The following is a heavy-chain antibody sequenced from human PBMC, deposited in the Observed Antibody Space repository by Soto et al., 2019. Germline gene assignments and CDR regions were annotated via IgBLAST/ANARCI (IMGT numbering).Heavy chain of an antibody. Sequence: GGSLRLSCAASGFTVSDNYMTWVRQAPGKGLEWVSFIYSGGSTNYADSVKGRFVISRDNSKNTLFLQMNTLRAEDTAVYYCARAYGDNVRFFRYWGQGTLVTVSS. J-gene: IGHJ1*01. D-gene: IGHD4-17*01. CDR3: ARAYGDNVRFFRY. CDR2: IYSGGST. V-gene: IGHV3-66*01. CDR1: GFTVSDNY.